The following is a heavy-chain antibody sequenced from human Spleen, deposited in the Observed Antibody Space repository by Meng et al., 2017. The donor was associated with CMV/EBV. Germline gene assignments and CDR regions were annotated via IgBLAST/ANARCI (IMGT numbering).Heavy chain of an antibody. CDR3: AMSLFDSNDPFDY. CDR1: GFTFSSYT. V-gene: IGHV3-48*04. D-gene: IGHD3-22*01. J-gene: IGHJ4*02. Sequence: GGSLRLSCAASGFTFSSYTMNWVRQAPGKGLEWVSYISNSGSAKYDADSLRGRFTISRDNAKNSLYLQMNSLRADDTAVYYCAMSLFDSNDPFDYWGQGTVVTVSS. CDR2: ISNSGSAK.